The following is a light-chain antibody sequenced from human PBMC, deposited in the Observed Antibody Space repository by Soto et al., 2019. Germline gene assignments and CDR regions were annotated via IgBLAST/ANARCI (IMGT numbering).Light chain of an antibody. CDR2: AAS. V-gene: IGKV1-39*01. Sequence: DIQMTQALSSLSVSVGDRVTITCRASQSISNYLNWYQQKPGKAPKLLIYAASTLQSGVPSRFSGSGSGTDFTLTVSSLQPEDFATYYCQQSYSTPRTFGQGTKVEIK. CDR1: QSISNY. J-gene: IGKJ1*01. CDR3: QQSYSTPRT.